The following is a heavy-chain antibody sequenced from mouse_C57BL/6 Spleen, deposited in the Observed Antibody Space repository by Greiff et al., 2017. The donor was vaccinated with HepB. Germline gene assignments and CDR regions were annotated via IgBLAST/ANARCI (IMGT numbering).Heavy chain of an antibody. V-gene: IGHV5-4*01. CDR2: ISDGGSYT. CDR1: GFTFSSYA. Sequence: EVKLVESGGGLVKPGGSLKLSCAASGFTFSSYAMSWVRQTPEKRLEWVATISDGGSYTYYPDNVKGRFTISRDNAKNNLYLQMRHLKSEDTAMYYCARDNYGSSSYFDYWGQGTTLTVAS. D-gene: IGHD1-1*01. J-gene: IGHJ2*01. CDR3: ARDNYGSSSYFDY.